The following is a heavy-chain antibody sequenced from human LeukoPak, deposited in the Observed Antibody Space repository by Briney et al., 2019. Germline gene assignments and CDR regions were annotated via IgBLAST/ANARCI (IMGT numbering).Heavy chain of an antibody. D-gene: IGHD7-27*01. CDR2: MSPNSGIT. Sequence: ASVKVSCKASGYTFTIYYIHWVRQAPGQGLEWMGWMSPNSGITGYAQKFQGRVTMTRNTAISTAYMELSSLRSEDTAVYYCVRTPPNWGADYWGQGTLVTVSS. CDR3: VRTPPNWGADY. V-gene: IGHV1-8*01. CDR1: GYTFTIYY. J-gene: IGHJ4*02.